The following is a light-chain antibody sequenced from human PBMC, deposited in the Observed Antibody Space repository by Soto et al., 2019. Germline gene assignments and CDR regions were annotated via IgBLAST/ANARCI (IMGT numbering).Light chain of an antibody. V-gene: IGKV3-15*01. Sequence: EVVITQSPATLSVSPGDTATPSCRASQSISSSLAWYQQKPGQPPRLLIYGSSTRATGVPARFSGSGSGTEFTLTISRXQSEDFAVYYCQQYYNWRPRFGQGTKVDIK. CDR3: QQYYNWRPR. CDR1: QSISSS. CDR2: GSS. J-gene: IGKJ1*01.